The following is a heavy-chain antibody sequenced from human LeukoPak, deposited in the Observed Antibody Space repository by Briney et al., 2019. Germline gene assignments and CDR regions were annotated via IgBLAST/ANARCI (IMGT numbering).Heavy chain of an antibody. V-gene: IGHV3-74*01. CDR2: INPDGSST. D-gene: IGHD3-3*01. CDR1: GFTFSSHW. CDR3: EKALYDFWSGRKYYFDY. J-gene: IGHJ4*02. Sequence: GGSLRLSCAASGFTFSSHWVHWVRQAPGKGLVWVSQINPDGSSTTYADSVKGRLTISRDNAKNTLYLQMNSLRDEDTAVYYCEKALYDFWSGRKYYFDYGGREPW.